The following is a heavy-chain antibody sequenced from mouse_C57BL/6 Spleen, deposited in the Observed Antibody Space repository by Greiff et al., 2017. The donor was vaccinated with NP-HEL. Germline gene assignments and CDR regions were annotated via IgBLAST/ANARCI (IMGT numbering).Heavy chain of an antibody. CDR1: GFTFSSYT. CDR2: ISGGGGNT. Sequence: EVQGVESGGGLVKPGGSLKLSCAASGFTFSSYTMSWVRQTPEKRLEWVANISGGGGNTYYPDRVKGRFTIARDNAKNTLYMQMSRLRSEDTALYYCARSYYGSSYGFAYWGQGTLVTVSA. J-gene: IGHJ3*01. V-gene: IGHV5-9*01. CDR3: ARSYYGSSYGFAY. D-gene: IGHD1-1*01.